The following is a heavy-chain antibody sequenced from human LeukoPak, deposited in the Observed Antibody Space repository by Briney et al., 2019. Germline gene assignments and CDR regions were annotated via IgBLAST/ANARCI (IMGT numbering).Heavy chain of an antibody. D-gene: IGHD1-26*01. J-gene: IGHJ4*02. CDR3: VKDGDDSGSYLVY. CDR2: IPYDGNNK. CDR1: RFTFSSYG. Sequence: PGGSLRLSCAASRFTFSSYGMHWVRQAPGKGLEWVASIPYDGNNKYYADSVKGRFTISRDNSKNTLYLQMNSLRAEDTAVYYCVKDGDDSGSYLVYWGQGTLVTVSS. V-gene: IGHV3-30*02.